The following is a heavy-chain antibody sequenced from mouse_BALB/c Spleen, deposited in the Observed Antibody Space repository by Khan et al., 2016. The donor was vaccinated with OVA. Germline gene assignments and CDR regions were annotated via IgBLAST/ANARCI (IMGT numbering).Heavy chain of an antibody. D-gene: IGHD2-4*01. CDR2: INTYTGEP. Sequence: QIQLVQSGPELKKPGETVKISCKASGYTFTNYGMNWVKQAPGKGLKWMGWINTYTGEPTYVDDFKGRFVFSLETSASTAYLQINNLKNEDTATYFCARYDYDDDFDSWGQGTTLTVSS. J-gene: IGHJ2*01. CDR1: GYTFTNYG. CDR3: ARYDYDDDFDS. V-gene: IGHV9-3-1*01.